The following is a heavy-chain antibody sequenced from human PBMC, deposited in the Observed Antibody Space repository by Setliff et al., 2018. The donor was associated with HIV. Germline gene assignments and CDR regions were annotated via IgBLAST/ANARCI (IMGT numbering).Heavy chain of an antibody. CDR2: IYYGGGT. CDR3: ARDSSGWTRRNWFDP. V-gene: IGHV4-39*07. J-gene: IGHJ5*02. Sequence: SETLSLTCSVSGGSISSSSYYWGWIRQPPGKGLEWIGSIYYGGGTFYNPSLKSRVAISLDTSKNQFSLQLSSVTAADTAVYYCARDSSGWTRRNWFDPWGQGTLVTVSS. D-gene: IGHD6-19*01. CDR1: GGSISSSSYY.